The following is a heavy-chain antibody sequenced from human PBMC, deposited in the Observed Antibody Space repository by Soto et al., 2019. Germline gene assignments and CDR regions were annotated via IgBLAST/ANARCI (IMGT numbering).Heavy chain of an antibody. J-gene: IGHJ4*02. CDR3: ARGLGTAVFDH. D-gene: IGHD3-16*01. CDR1: GGSISGYH. V-gene: IGHV4-4*08. CDR2: IYPSGST. Sequence: QVQLHESGPGLVKASETLSLTCTVSGGSISGYHWSWIRQPPGKGLEWIGYIYPSGSTDYNPSLKSPVTISADTSKIQVSLKLSPVTAADTAVYYCARGLGTAVFDHWGQGTLVTVSS.